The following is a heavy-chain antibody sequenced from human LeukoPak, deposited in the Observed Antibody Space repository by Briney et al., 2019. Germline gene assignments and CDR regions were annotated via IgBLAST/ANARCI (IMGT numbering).Heavy chain of an antibody. V-gene: IGHV3-30-3*01. Sequence: GGSLRLSCAASGFTFSSYAMHWVRQAPGKGLEWVAVISYDGSNKYYADSVKGRFTISRDNSKNTLYLQMNSLRAEDTAVYYCARDGGIAAAGTPDYYYGMDVWGQGTTVTVSS. J-gene: IGHJ6*02. CDR3: ARDGGIAAAGTPDYYYGMDV. CDR2: ISYDGSNK. D-gene: IGHD6-13*01. CDR1: GFTFSSYA.